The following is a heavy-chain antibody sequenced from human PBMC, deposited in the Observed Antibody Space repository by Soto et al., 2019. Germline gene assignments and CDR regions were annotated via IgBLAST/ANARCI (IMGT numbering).Heavy chain of an antibody. CDR1: GYSFTSYA. J-gene: IGHJ4*02. Sequence: RASVKVSCKASGYSFTSYAMHWVRQAPGQGLEWMGWINAGNGNTKYSQKFQGRVTITRDTSASTAYMELSSLRSEDTALYYCARLIHCKTTSCYFDYWGQGTLVTVSS. V-gene: IGHV1-3*01. CDR3: ARLIHCKTTSCYFDY. D-gene: IGHD2-2*01. CDR2: INAGNGNT.